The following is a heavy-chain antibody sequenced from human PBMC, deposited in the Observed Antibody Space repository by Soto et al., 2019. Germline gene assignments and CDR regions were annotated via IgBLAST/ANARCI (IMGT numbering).Heavy chain of an antibody. Sequence: ASVKVSCKASGYTFTSYDINWVRQATGQGLEWMGWMNPNSGNTGYAQKFQGRVTMTRNTSISTAYMELSSLRSEDTAVYYCARGTPAGYSYGYYYYYYMDVWGKGTTVTSP. CDR2: MNPNSGNT. CDR3: ARGTPAGYSYGYYYYYYMDV. CDR1: GYTFTSYD. V-gene: IGHV1-8*01. D-gene: IGHD5-18*01. J-gene: IGHJ6*03.